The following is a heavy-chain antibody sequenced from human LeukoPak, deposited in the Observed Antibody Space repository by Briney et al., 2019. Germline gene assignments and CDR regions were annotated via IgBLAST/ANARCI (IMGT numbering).Heavy chain of an antibody. CDR3: ARGDYGDYNDY. D-gene: IGHD4-17*01. Sequence: ASVKVSCKASGYTFTSYGISWVRQAPGQGLEWMGRINPNSGGTNYAQKFQGRVTMTRDTSISTAYMELSRLRSDDTAVYYCARGDYGDYNDYWGQGTLVTVSS. J-gene: IGHJ4*02. CDR2: INPNSGGT. V-gene: IGHV1-2*06. CDR1: GYTFTSYG.